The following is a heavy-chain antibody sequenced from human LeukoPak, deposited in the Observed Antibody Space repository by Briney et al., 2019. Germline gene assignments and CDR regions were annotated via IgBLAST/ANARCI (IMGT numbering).Heavy chain of an antibody. J-gene: IGHJ4*02. CDR3: ARNRDGSGSYYNRPPGFDY. V-gene: IGHV4-59*01. CDR1: GGSISSYY. CDR2: IYYSGST. D-gene: IGHD3-10*01. Sequence: PSETLSLTCTVAGGSISSYYWSWVRQPPGKGLEWGGYIYYSGSTNYNPSLKSRVTISVDTSKNQFSLKLSSVTAADTAVYYCARNRDGSGSYYNRPPGFDYWGQGPLVTVSS.